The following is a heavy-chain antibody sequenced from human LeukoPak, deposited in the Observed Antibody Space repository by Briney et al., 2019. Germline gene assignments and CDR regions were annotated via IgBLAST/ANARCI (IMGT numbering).Heavy chain of an antibody. V-gene: IGHV3-23*01. CDR1: GFTFSSYA. CDR2: ISGSGSTI. D-gene: IGHD3-9*01. Sequence: GGSLRLSCAASGFTFSSYAMSWVRQAPGKGLEWVSAISGSGSTIYYADSVKGRFTISRDNAKNSLYLQMNSLRAEDTAVYYCARAFYDFLTGYPAYFDYWGQGTLVTVSS. J-gene: IGHJ4*02. CDR3: ARAFYDFLTGYPAYFDY.